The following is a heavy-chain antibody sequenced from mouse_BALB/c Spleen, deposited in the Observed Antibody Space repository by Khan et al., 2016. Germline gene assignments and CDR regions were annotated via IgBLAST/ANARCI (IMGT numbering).Heavy chain of an antibody. V-gene: IGHV2-5*01. D-gene: IGHD2-3*01. CDR3: AQNNGFYVGSYYYAMDY. CDR2: IWRGGST. CDR1: GFSFTSYG. J-gene: IGHJ4*01. Sequence: QVQLQQSGPGLVQPSQSLSITCTVSGFSFTSYGVHWVRQSPGKGLEWLGEIWRGGSTDYNAAFMSRLSITTDNSKSHVFFKLNRLQADDTAIYYCAQNNGFYVGSYYYAMDYWGQGTSVTVSS.